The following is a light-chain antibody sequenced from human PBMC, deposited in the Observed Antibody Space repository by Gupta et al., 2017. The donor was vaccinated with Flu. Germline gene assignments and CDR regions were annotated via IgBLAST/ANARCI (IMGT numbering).Light chain of an antibody. CDR3: AATDTSRDGLV. CDR2: SNN. CDR1: SSNIGSHN. Sequence: RVTISCSGSSSNIGSHNVNCYQQLPRTTPHLVIYSNNQRPSAVPARFSGSKSGTSASLPTSGLQAEDEADYFYAATDTSRDGLVFGGGTKLTVL. V-gene: IGLV1-44*01. J-gene: IGLJ2*01.